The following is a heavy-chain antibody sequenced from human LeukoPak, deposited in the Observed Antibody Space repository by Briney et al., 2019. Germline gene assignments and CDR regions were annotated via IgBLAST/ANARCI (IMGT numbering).Heavy chain of an antibody. V-gene: IGHV3-73*01. CDR1: GFTFSGSA. CDR2: IRDEANSYAT. J-gene: IGHJ4*02. Sequence: GGSLRLSCAASGFTFSGSAIHWVRQASGKGLEWVGRIRDEANSYATAYIASVKGRFTISRDDSKNTAYLQMSSLKTEDTAVYYCTRWDCTTTGCYPFDYWGQGTLVTVSS. D-gene: IGHD2-2*01. CDR3: TRWDCTTTGCYPFDY.